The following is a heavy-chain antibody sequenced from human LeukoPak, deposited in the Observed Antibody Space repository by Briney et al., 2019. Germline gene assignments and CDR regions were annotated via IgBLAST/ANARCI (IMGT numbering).Heavy chain of an antibody. V-gene: IGHV1-24*01. D-gene: IGHD3-10*01. CDR1: VYTLTKLS. J-gene: IGHJ5*02. CDR2: FDPEDGET. CDR3: APIYYGSFDP. Sequence: ASVTVSFTFSVYTLTKLSMHWVRQAPGKRLEWMGGFDPEDGETIYAQKFQGRVTMTEDTSTDTAYMELSSLRSEDTAVYHCAPIYYGSFDPWGQGTLVTVSS.